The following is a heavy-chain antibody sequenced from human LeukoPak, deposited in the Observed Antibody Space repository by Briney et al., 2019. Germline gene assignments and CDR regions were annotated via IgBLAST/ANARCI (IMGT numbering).Heavy chain of an antibody. V-gene: IGHV3-30*03. D-gene: IGHD5-24*01. CDR3: ARVGRWLQLGSHAFDI. CDR1: GFTFSSYG. J-gene: IGHJ3*02. Sequence: GGSLRLSCAASGFTFSSYGMHWVRQAPGKGLEWVAVISYDGSNKYYADSVKGRFTISRDNSKNTLYLQMNSLRAEDTAVYYCARVGRWLQLGSHAFDIWGQGTMVTVSS. CDR2: ISYDGSNK.